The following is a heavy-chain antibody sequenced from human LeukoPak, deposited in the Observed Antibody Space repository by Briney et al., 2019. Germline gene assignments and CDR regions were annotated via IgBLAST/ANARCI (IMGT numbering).Heavy chain of an antibody. CDR2: IYYSGST. D-gene: IGHD2-15*01. CDR3: ARHGGGIYCSGGSCYPDY. V-gene: IGHV4-39*01. J-gene: IGHJ4*02. Sequence: PSETLSLTCTVSGGSISSSSYSWGWIRQPPGKGLEWIGSIYYSGSTYYNPSLKSRVTISVDTSKNQFSLKLSSVTAADTAVYYCARHGGGIYCSGGSCYPDYWGQGTLVTVSS. CDR1: GGSISSSSYS.